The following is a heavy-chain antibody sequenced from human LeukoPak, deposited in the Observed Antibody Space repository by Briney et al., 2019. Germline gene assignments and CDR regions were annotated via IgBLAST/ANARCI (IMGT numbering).Heavy chain of an antibody. V-gene: IGHV3-7*01. CDR1: GFTFSNAW. CDR2: IKTDGSLT. D-gene: IGHD5-18*01. CDR3: AKSHGYSYGFDY. Sequence: GGSLRLSCAASGFTFSNAWMSWVRQAPGKGLEWVANIKTDGSLTYYVDSVKGRFTISRDNAKNSLYLQMNSLRAEDTAVYYCAKSHGYSYGFDYWGQGTLVTVSS. J-gene: IGHJ4*02.